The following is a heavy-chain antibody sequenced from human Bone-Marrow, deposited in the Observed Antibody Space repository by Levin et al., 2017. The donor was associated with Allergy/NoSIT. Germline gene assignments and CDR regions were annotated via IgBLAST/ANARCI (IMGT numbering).Heavy chain of an antibody. D-gene: IGHD2-2*01. J-gene: IGHJ4*02. CDR1: GGSISSGY. CDR2: IHYNGST. Sequence: SETLSLTCTVSGGSISSGYWSWIRQPPGKGLEWIGNIHYNGSTNYNPSLKSRVTISLDTSKSQFSLKLTSVTAADTAMYYCARRSASAWNYYDYWGQGTLVTVSS. CDR3: ARRSASAWNYYDY. V-gene: IGHV4-59*08.